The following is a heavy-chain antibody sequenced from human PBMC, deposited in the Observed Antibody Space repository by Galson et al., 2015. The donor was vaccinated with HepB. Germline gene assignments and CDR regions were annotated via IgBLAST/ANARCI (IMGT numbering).Heavy chain of an antibody. CDR2: VKTIAAGATT. Sequence: SLRLSCAASGFTFKDAHMNWVRQGPGKGMEWVARVKTIAAGATTDFAAPVKGRFTMSRDDSKNTVYLQMGSLKTEDTAVYYCTTGSALNYWGQGTLVTVSS. D-gene: IGHD6-25*01. CDR1: GFTFKDAH. J-gene: IGHJ4*02. V-gene: IGHV3-15*05. CDR3: TTGSALNY.